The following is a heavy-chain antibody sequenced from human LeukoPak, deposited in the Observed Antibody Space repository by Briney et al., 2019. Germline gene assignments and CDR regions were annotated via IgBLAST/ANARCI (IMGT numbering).Heavy chain of an antibody. CDR2: ISAYNGNT. D-gene: IGHD3-16*01. J-gene: IGHJ4*02. V-gene: IGHV1-18*01. Sequence: RASVKVSCKASGYIFTSYGISWVRQAPGQGLEWMGWISAYNGNTNYEQKLQGRVTMTTDTSTSTVYMELRSLRSDDTAVYYCAREGGRDRKLDYWGQGTLVTVSS. CDR3: AREGGRDRKLDY. CDR1: GYIFTSYG.